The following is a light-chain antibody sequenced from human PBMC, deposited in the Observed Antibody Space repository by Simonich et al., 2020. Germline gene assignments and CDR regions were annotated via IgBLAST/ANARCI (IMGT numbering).Light chain of an antibody. Sequence: INCKSSQSVLYSSNNKNYLAWYQQKPGQPPKLLIYWASTRESGVPDRFSGSGSGADFTLTISSLQAEDVAVYYCQQYYSTPRTFGQGTKVEIK. J-gene: IGKJ1*01. CDR1: QSVLYSSNNKNY. V-gene: IGKV4-1*01. CDR2: WAS. CDR3: QQYYSTPRT.